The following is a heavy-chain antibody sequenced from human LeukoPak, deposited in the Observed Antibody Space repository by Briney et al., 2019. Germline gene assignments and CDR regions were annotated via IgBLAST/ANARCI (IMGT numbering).Heavy chain of an antibody. D-gene: IGHD2-15*01. V-gene: IGHV3-30*02. J-gene: IGHJ4*02. CDR1: GFTFSSYG. CDR3: AKDEGRLGYCSGGSCYDPTH. CDR2: IRYDGSNK. Sequence: SGGSLRLSCAASGFTFSSYGMHWARQAPGKGLEWVAFIRYDGSNKYYADSVKGRFTISRGNSKNTLYLQMNSLRAEDTAVYYCAKDEGRLGYCSGGSCYDPTHWGQGTLVTVSS.